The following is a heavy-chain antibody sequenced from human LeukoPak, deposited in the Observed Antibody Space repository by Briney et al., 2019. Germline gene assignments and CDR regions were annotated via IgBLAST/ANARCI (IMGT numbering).Heavy chain of an antibody. CDR3: ARDLNGGLIGY. J-gene: IGHJ4*02. D-gene: IGHD2-8*01. Sequence: ASVAVSCKASGYSFTNYGVAWERQAPGQGPEWMGWISTKNGNANYAQQFQGRVTMTIETSTNTAYMELRSLRSDDTAVYYCARDLNGGLIGYWGQGTLVTVSS. CDR2: ISTKNGNA. CDR1: GYSFTNYG. V-gene: IGHV1-18*01.